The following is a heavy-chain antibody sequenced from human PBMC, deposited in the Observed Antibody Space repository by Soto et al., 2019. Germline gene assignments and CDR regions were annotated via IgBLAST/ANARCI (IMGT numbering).Heavy chain of an antibody. CDR1: GFTFSSYA. CDR2: ISGSGGST. V-gene: IGHV3-23*01. J-gene: IGHJ6*03. D-gene: IGHD3-10*01. CDR3: AKLRTDYYYYMDV. Sequence: GGSLRLSCAASGFTFSSYAMHWVRQAPGKGLEWVAVISGSGGSTYYADSVKGRFTISRDNSKNTLYLQMNSLRAEDTAVYYCAKLRTDYYYYMDVWGKGTTVTVSS.